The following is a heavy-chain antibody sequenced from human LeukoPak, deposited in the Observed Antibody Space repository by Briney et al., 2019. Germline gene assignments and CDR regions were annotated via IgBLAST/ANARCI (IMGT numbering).Heavy chain of an antibody. CDR1: GYTFTSYG. CDR3: ASGYCSSTSCYTGSTVNYDY. V-gene: IGHV1-18*01. Sequence: ASVKVSCKASGYTFTSYGISWVRQAPGQGLEWMGWISAYNGNTNYAQKLQGRVTMTTDTSTSTAYMELRSLRPDDTAVYYCASGYCSSTSCYTGSTVNYDYWGQGTLVTVSS. D-gene: IGHD2-2*02. J-gene: IGHJ4*02. CDR2: ISAYNGNT.